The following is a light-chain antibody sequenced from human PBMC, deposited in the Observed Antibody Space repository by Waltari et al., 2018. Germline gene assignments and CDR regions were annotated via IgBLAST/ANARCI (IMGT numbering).Light chain of an antibody. CDR3: QQYGSSVMYT. V-gene: IGKV3-20*01. Sequence: EIELTQSPGTLSLSPGERATLPCRASQSLNRRYLAWYQQKPGQAPRLLISGASSRAAGIPDRFSGSGSGTDFTLTISRLEPEDFAVYYCQQYGSSVMYTFGQGTKLEIK. J-gene: IGKJ2*01. CDR1: QSLNRRY. CDR2: GAS.